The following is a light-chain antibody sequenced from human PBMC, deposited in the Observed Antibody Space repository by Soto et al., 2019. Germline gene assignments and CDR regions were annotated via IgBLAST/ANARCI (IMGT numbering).Light chain of an antibody. CDR2: DVS. J-gene: IGLJ3*02. CDR1: SSDVGGYNY. V-gene: IGLV2-11*01. Sequence: SALTQPRSVSGSPGQSVTISCTGTSSDVGGYNYVSWYQQHPGKAPKLMIYDVSKRPSRVPDRFSGSKSGNTASLTISGLQAEDEADYCCCSYAGSYTLVFGGGTKVTVL. CDR3: CSYAGSYTLV.